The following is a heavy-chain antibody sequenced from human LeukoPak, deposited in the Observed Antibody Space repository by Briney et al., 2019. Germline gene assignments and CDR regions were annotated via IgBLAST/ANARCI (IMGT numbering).Heavy chain of an antibody. J-gene: IGHJ3*02. Sequence: PGGSLRLSCAASGFNFDEYGMSWVRQAPGKGLEWVANIKRDGSEKYYVDSVKGRFTISRDNSKNTLYQQMNSLRAEDTAVYYCAKDRYSGYGFGAFDIWGQGIMVTVSS. CDR1: GFNFDEYG. D-gene: IGHD5-12*01. V-gene: IGHV3-7*01. CDR2: IKRDGSEK. CDR3: AKDRYSGYGFGAFDI.